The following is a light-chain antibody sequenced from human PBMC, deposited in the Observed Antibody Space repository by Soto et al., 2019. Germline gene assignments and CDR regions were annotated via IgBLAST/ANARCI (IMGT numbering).Light chain of an antibody. CDR1: QTTSHY. CDR2: DTS. J-gene: IGKJ5*01. CDR3: QQYGTSP. Sequence: EIVMTQSPATVSVSPVERATLSCRASQTTSHYLDWYQQKPGQAPRLFIYDTSTRATGIPARCSGDGSGTEFTLTISRLQSEDFAVYYCQQYGTSPFGQGTRLEI. V-gene: IGKV3-15*01.